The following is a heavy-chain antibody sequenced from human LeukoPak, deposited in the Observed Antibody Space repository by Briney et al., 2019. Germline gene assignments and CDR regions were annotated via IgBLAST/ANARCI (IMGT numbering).Heavy chain of an antibody. J-gene: IGHJ3*02. CDR2: IYASGST. Sequence: PSETLSLTCTVSGGSISTYYWSWIRQPAGKGLEWIGHIYASGSTNYNPSLKSRVTMSLDTSKNQLSLKLSSVTAADTAVYYCARVVVLIRGYGFDIWGQGTMVSVSS. CDR3: ARVVVLIRGYGFDI. V-gene: IGHV4-4*07. D-gene: IGHD3-22*01. CDR1: GGSISTYY.